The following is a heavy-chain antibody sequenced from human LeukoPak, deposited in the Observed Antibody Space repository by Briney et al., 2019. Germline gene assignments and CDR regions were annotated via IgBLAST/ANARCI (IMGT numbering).Heavy chain of an antibody. V-gene: IGHV4-4*02. CDR2: IYHSGST. Sequence: PSETLSLTCAVSGGSISSSNWWSWVRQPPGKGLEWIGEIYHSGSTNYNPSLKSRVTISVDKSKNQFSLKLSSVTAADTAVYYCASYHAYGSGSLDYWGQGTLVTVSS. CDR1: GGSISSSNW. CDR3: ASYHAYGSGSLDY. D-gene: IGHD3-10*01. J-gene: IGHJ4*02.